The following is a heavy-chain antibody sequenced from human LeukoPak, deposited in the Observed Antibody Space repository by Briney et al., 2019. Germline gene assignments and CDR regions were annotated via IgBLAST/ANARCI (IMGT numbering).Heavy chain of an antibody. CDR3: ARVPEQWLVGLWFDP. Sequence: GGSVKVSCKASGYTFTGYYMHWVRQAPGQGLEWMGRMNPNSGNTGYAQKFQGRVTMTRNTSISTAYMELSSLRSEDTAVYYCARVPEQWLVGLWFDPWGQGTLVTVPS. CDR2: MNPNSGNT. V-gene: IGHV1-8*02. D-gene: IGHD6-19*01. CDR1: GYTFTGYY. J-gene: IGHJ5*02.